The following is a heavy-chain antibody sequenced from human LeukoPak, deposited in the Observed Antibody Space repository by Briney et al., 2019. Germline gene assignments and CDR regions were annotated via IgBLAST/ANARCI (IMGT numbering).Heavy chain of an antibody. V-gene: IGHV1-2*02. J-gene: IGHJ4*02. D-gene: IGHD1-26*01. CDR3: ARDSSGGYHDF. CDR1: GYTFTGYY. CDR2: ISPNSGGT. Sequence: ASVKVSCKASGYTFTGYYLHWVRQAPGQGLEWMGWISPNSGGTNYAQKFQGRVTMTRDTSISTVYMELSRLRSDDTAVYYCARDSSGGYHDFWGQGTLVTVSA.